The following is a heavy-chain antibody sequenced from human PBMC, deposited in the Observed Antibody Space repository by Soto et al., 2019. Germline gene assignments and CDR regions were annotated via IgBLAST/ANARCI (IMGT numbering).Heavy chain of an antibody. CDR3: ARLGVSGWYFDY. J-gene: IGHJ4*02. D-gene: IGHD6-19*01. V-gene: IGHV4-39*01. CDR2: IYYSGST. Sequence: QLQLQESGPGLVKPSETLSLTCTVSGGSISSSSYYWGWIRQPPGKGLEWIGSIYYSGSTYYNPSLKGRVTISVDTSKNQFSLKLSSVTAADTAVYYCARLGVSGWYFDYWGQGTLVTVSS. CDR1: GGSISSSSYY.